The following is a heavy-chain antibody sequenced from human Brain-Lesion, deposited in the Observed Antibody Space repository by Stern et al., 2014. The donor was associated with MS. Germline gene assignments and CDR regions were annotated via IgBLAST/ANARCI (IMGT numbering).Heavy chain of an antibody. V-gene: IGHV5-51*01. D-gene: IGHD6-6*01. J-gene: IGHJ4*02. CDR3: ARRGDSSSSGFDY. CDR1: GYRFTSNW. Sequence: QLVQSGAEVKKPGESLKISCKGSGYRFTSNWIGWVRQMPGKGLEWMGIIWPGDSDTGYSPSFQGQVTISADKSISTAYLQWSSLQASDTAMYYCARRGDSSSSGFDYWGQGTLVIVSS. CDR2: IWPGDSDT.